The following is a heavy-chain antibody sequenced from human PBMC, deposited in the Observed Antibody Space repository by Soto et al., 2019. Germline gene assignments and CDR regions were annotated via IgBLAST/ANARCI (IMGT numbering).Heavy chain of an antibody. CDR3: ARQKIDPRITMLVVVSNDALDI. J-gene: IGHJ3*02. CDR1: GGTFSSYA. Sequence: GASVKVSCKAFGGTFSSYAISWVRQAPGQGLEWMGGIIPIFGTANYAQKFQGRVTITADESTRTAYMELSSLRSEDTAVYYCARQKIDPRITMLVVVSNDALDIWGQGTMVTVSS. CDR2: IIPIFGTA. V-gene: IGHV1-69*13. D-gene: IGHD3-22*01.